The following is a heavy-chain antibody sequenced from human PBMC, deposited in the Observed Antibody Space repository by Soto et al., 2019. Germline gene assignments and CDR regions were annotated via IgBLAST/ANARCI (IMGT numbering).Heavy chain of an antibody. J-gene: IGHJ4*02. CDR1: GGSFSGYY. CDR2: INHSGST. CDR3: ARSSVLRYFDWRTWIDY. Sequence: SETLSLTCAVYGGSFSGYYWSWIRQPPGKGLEWIGEINHSGSTNYNPSLKSRVTVSVDTSKNQFSLKLSSVTAADTAVYYCARSSVLRYFDWRTWIDYWGQGTLVTVSS. V-gene: IGHV4-34*01. D-gene: IGHD3-9*01.